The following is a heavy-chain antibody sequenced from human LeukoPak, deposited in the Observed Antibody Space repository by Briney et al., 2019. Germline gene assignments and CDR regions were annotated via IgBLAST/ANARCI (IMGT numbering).Heavy chain of an antibody. J-gene: IGHJ4*02. CDR3: ARNKKGDRYTYGHDY. CDR2: ISTSSSYI. D-gene: IGHD5-18*01. V-gene: IGHV3-21*01. Sequence: GGSLRLSCAASGFTFSSYNMNWVRQAPGKGLEWVSSISTSSSYIYYADSVKGRFTISRDNAKNSLYLQMNSLRAEDTAVYYCARNKKGDRYTYGHDYWGQGTLVTVSS. CDR1: GFTFSSYN.